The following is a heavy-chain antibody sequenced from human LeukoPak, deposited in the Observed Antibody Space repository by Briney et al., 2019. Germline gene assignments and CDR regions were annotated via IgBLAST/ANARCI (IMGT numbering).Heavy chain of an antibody. CDR1: GFTFSSYS. CDR2: ISSSSSTI. V-gene: IGHV3-48*01. J-gene: IGHJ3*02. CDR3: ARDIVLIAVAVRGSFDI. D-gene: IGHD6-19*01. Sequence: GGSLRLSCAASGFTFSSYSMNWVRQAPGKGLEWVSYISSSSSTIYYADSVKGRFTISRDNAKNSLYLQMNSLRAEDTALYYCARDIVLIAVAVRGSFDIWGQGTVVTVSS.